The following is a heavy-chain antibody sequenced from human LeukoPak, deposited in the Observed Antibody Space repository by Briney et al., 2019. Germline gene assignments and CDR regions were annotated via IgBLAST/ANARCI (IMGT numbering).Heavy chain of an antibody. Sequence: GGSLRLSCAASGFTFSSYSMNWVRQAPGKGLEWVSYICSSSSTIYNADSVKGRFTISRDNAKNSLYLQMNSLRAEDTAVYYCAREGYHGYSYVTSFDYWGQGTLVTVSS. V-gene: IGHV3-48*01. J-gene: IGHJ4*02. CDR3: AREGYHGYSYVTSFDY. CDR1: GFTFSSYS. D-gene: IGHD5-18*01. CDR2: ICSSSSTI.